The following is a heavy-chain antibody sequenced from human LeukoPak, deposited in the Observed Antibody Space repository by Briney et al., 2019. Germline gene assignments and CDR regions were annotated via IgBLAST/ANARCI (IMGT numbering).Heavy chain of an antibody. D-gene: IGHD3-9*01. J-gene: IGHJ4*02. CDR1: GFILSSYA. CDR2: ISYDGSNK. V-gene: IGHV3-30*04. CDR3: ARVQRVYYDILTGYYLDRSGYYFDY. Sequence: GGSLRLSCAASGFILSSYAMHRVRQAAGKGLEWVAVISYDGSNKYYADSVKGRFTISRDNSKNTLYLQMNSLRAEDTAVYYCARVQRVYYDILTGYYLDRSGYYFDYWGQGTLVTVSS.